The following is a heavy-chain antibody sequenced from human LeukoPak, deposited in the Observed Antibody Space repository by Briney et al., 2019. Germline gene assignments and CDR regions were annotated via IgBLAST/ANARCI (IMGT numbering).Heavy chain of an antibody. D-gene: IGHD6-13*01. CDR2: IYHSGST. Sequence: SGTLSLTCAVSGGSISSSNWWSWVRQPPGKGLEWIGGIYHSGSTNYNPSLKSRVTISVDKSKNQFSLKLSSVTAADTAVYYCAREGGRVEQQLANWFDPWGQGTLVTVSS. J-gene: IGHJ5*02. CDR1: GGSISSSNW. V-gene: IGHV4-4*02. CDR3: AREGGRVEQQLANWFDP.